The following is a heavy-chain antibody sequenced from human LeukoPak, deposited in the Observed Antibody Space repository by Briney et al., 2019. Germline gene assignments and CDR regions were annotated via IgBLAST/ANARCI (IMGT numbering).Heavy chain of an antibody. CDR1: GGSISSGSYY. J-gene: IGHJ4*02. CDR2: IYTSGST. V-gene: IGHV4-61*02. CDR3: ARERRLERGALDY. D-gene: IGHD6-19*01. Sequence: PSETLSLTCTVSGGSISSGSYYWRWIRQPAGKGLEWIGRIYTSGSTNYNPSLKSRVTISVDTSKNQFSLKLSSVTAADTAVYYCARERRLERGALDYWGQGTLVTVSS.